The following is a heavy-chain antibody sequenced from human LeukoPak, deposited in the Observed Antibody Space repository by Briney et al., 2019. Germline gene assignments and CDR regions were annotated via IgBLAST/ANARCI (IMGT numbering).Heavy chain of an antibody. CDR3: ARVLETDCSGGSCYSGLDY. D-gene: IGHD2-15*01. V-gene: IGHV3-21*01. J-gene: IGHJ4*02. CDR1: GFTFSRYN. CDR2: ISRTGNYM. Sequence: GGSLRLSCAASGFTFSRYNMNWVRQAPGKGLEWVSSISRTGNYMYYADSVKGRSTISRDNAQNSLFLQMNSLRVEDTAVYYCARVLETDCSGGSCYSGLDYWGQGTLVTVSS.